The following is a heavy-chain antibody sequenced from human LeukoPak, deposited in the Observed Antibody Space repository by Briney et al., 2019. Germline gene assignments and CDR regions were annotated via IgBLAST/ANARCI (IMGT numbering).Heavy chain of an antibody. CDR2: INDSGRS. CDR3: ARGVLRYYDSSGYPGHFDY. V-gene: IGHV4-34*01. CDR1: GGSFSGYY. J-gene: IGHJ4*02. Sequence: SETLSLTCGVYGGSFSGYYWSWIRQPPGKGLEWIGEINDSGRSNYKSSLKSRVTISEDTSKNQFSLKLSSVTAADTAVYYCARGVLRYYDSSGYPGHFDYWGQGTLVTVSS. D-gene: IGHD3-22*01.